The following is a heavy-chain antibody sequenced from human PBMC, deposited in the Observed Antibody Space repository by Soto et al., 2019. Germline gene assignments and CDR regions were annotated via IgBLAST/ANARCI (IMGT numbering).Heavy chain of an antibody. CDR2: ISSSSTI. J-gene: IGHJ3*02. V-gene: IGHV3-48*02. Sequence: LSLTCAASGFTFSSYSMNWVRQAPGKGLEWVSYISSSSTIYYADSVKGRFTISRDNAKNSLYLQMNSLRDEDTAVYYCARDKASWGSDAFDIWGQGTMVTVSS. D-gene: IGHD7-27*01. CDR3: ARDKASWGSDAFDI. CDR1: GFTFSSYS.